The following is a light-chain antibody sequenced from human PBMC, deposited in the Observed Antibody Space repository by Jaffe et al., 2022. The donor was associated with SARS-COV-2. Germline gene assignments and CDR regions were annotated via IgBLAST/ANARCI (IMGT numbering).Light chain of an antibody. Sequence: DIQMTQSPSSLSASVGDRLSFTCQASQDIKNHLNWFQQKSGKAPKLLIYDASNLQTGVPSRFSGSASGTHFTFTITSLQSEDIATYYCQQYDNLPLTFGGGTKVEIK. J-gene: IGKJ4*01. CDR2: DAS. CDR3: QQYDNLPLT. V-gene: IGKV1-33*01. CDR1: QDIKNH.